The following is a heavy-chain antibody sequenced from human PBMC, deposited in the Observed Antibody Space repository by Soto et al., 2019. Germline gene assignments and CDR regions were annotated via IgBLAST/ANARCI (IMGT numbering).Heavy chain of an antibody. D-gene: IGHD3-22*01. CDR3: AKAPYYYDSSGYYGGVAYYHYGMDV. Sequence: GGSLRLSCAASGFTFSSYAMSWVRQAPGKGLEWVSAISGSGGSTYYADSVKGRFTISRDNSKNTLYLQMNSLRAEDTAVYYCAKAPYYYDSSGYYGGVAYYHYGMDVWGQGTTVTVSS. J-gene: IGHJ6*02. CDR2: ISGSGGST. V-gene: IGHV3-23*01. CDR1: GFTFSSYA.